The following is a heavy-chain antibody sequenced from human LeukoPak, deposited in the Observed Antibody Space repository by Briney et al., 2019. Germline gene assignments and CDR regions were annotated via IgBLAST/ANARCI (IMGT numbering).Heavy chain of an antibody. CDR3: ARDTSSFYYYGSGSYLEY. D-gene: IGHD3-10*01. CDR2: IYYGGST. V-gene: IGHV4-39*07. CDR1: GGSISSSSYY. Sequence: SETLSLTCTVSGGSISSSSYYWGWIRQPPGKGLEWIGSIYYGGSTYYTPSLKSRVTISVDTSKNQFSLKLTSVTAADTAVYYCARDTSSFYYYGSGSYLEYWGQGTLVTVSS. J-gene: IGHJ4*02.